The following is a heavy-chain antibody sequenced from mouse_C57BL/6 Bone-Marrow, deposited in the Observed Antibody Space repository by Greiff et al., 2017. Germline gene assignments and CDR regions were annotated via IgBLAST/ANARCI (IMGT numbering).Heavy chain of an antibody. CDR1: GYTFTSYW. V-gene: IGHV1-69*01. J-gene: IGHJ2*01. CDR2: IDPSDSYT. D-gene: IGHD3-3*01. Sequence: VQLQQSGAELVMPGASVKLSCKASGYTFTSYWLHWVKQRPGQGLEWIGEIDPSDSYTNYNQKFKGKSTLTVDKSSSTAYMQLSSLTSEDSAVYYCARRGWYFDYWGQGTTLTVSS. CDR3: ARRGWYFDY.